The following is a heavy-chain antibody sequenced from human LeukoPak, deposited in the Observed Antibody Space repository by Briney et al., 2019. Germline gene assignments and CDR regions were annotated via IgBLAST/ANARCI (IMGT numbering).Heavy chain of an antibody. J-gene: IGHJ4*02. Sequence: TGGSLRLSCAASGFTFSSYGMHWVRQAPGKGLEWVAFIRYDGSNKYYADSVKGRFTISRDNSKNTLYLQMNSLRAEDAAVYYCAKPSRGYSGYDYFDYWGQGTLVTVSS. CDR1: GFTFSSYG. CDR3: AKPSRGYSGYDYFDY. D-gene: IGHD5-12*01. CDR2: IRYDGSNK. V-gene: IGHV3-30*02.